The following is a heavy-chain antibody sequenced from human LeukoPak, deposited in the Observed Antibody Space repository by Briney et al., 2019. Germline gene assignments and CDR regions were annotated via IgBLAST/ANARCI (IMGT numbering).Heavy chain of an antibody. J-gene: IGHJ4*02. V-gene: IGHV4-34*01. D-gene: IGHD6-13*01. Sequence: SETLSLTCAVYGGSFSGYYWSWIRQPPGKGLEWIGEINHSGGSTNYNPSLKSRVTISVDTSKNQFSLKVSSVTAADTAVYYCARRPYSSSWPFNYWGQGTVVTVSS. CDR2: INHSGGST. CDR3: ARRPYSSSWPFNY. CDR1: GGSFSGYY.